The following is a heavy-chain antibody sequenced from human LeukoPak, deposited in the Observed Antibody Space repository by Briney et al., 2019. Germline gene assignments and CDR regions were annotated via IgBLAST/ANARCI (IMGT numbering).Heavy chain of an antibody. CDR1: GFTFSSYS. J-gene: IGHJ4*02. CDR2: IISSSSYI. Sequence: GGSLRLSCAASGFTFSSYSMNWVRQAPGKGLEGVSSIISSSSYIYYADSVKGRFTISRDNAKNSLYLQMNSLRAEDTAVYYCARDRGNYYDSSGYHRTFDYWGQGTLVTVSS. CDR3: ARDRGNYYDSSGYHRTFDY. D-gene: IGHD3-22*01. V-gene: IGHV3-21*01.